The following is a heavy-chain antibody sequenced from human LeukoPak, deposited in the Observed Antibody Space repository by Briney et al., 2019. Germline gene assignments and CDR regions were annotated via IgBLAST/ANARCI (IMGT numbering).Heavy chain of an antibody. Sequence: ASESLSLTCTVSGASISTYYWNWMRQPPGKGLEWIGYLYNSGSTNYNPSLKSRATISVDMSKNQLSLKLSSVTAADTAVYYCARGVTTPLDAFDIWGQGTMVTVSS. CDR2: LYNSGST. CDR1: GASISTYY. D-gene: IGHD1-26*01. J-gene: IGHJ3*02. V-gene: IGHV4-59*01. CDR3: ARGVTTPLDAFDI.